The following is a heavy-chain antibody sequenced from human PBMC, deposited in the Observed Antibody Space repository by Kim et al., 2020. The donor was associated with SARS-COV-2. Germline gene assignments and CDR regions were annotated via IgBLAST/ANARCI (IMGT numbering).Heavy chain of an antibody. D-gene: IGHD5-12*01. V-gene: IGHV1-69*13. CDR1: GVTFSSYA. CDR3: ARVSPTSGYGDWGHAFDI. J-gene: IGHJ3*02. CDR2: IIPIFGTA. Sequence: SVKVSCKASGVTFSSYAISWVRQAPGQGLEWMGGIIPIFGTANYAQKFQGRVTITADESTSTAYMELSSLRSEDTAVYYCARVSPTSGYGDWGHAFDIWGQGTMVNVSS.